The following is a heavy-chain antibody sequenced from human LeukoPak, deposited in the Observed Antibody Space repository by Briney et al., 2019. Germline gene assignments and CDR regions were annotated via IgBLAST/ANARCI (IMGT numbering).Heavy chain of an antibody. CDR2: IYYSGST. J-gene: IGHJ4*02. CDR1: GGSISSGDYY. Sequence: SETLSLTCTVSGGSISSGDYYWSWIRQPPGKGLEWIGYIYYSGSTYYNPSLKSRVTISVDTSKNQFSLKLSSVTAADTAVYYCARAQWYSPIDYWGQGTLVTVSP. D-gene: IGHD6-19*01. V-gene: IGHV4-30-4*01. CDR3: ARAQWYSPIDY.